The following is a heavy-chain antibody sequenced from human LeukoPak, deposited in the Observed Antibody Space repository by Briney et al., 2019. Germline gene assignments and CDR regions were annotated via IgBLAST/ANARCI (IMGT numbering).Heavy chain of an antibody. CDR3: AREERYCSSSRCFVGVGNDY. CDR2: TNAYNGNT. J-gene: IGHJ4*02. V-gene: IGHV1-18*01. CDR1: GYTFGNSG. D-gene: IGHD2-2*01. Sequence: ASVKASCEASGYTFGNSGISWVRQAPGQGPEWMGWTNAYNGNTIYAENFQGRVTMTTDTSTSTAYMELTSLRSDDTAVYYCAREERYCSSSRCFVGVGNDYWGQGTLVSVSS.